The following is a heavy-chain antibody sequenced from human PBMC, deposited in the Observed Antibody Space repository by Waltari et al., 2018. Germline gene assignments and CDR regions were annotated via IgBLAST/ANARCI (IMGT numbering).Heavy chain of an antibody. Sequence: LVQSGAEVKKPGASVKVSCKASGYTFTGYAIRWVRQAPGQGLEWMGRINPKNGSTHYARKFQGRVARTTDTSTNTAFMELHSLRSDDTAVYYCLRDSSGSHFDYWGQGTLVTVSS. J-gene: IGHJ4*02. CDR2: INPKNGST. V-gene: IGHV1-2*06. CDR3: LRDSSGSHFDY. D-gene: IGHD3-22*01. CDR1: GYTFTGYA.